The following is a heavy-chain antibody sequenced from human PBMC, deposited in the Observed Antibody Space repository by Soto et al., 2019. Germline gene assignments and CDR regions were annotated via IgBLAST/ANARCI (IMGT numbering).Heavy chain of an antibody. D-gene: IGHD6-13*01. CDR1: GFTVSSNY. V-gene: IGHV3-53*01. J-gene: IGHJ4*02. CDR3: ARGVGYSSSWYPKMKAYYFDY. CDR2: IYSGGST. Sequence: GGSLRLSCAASGFTVSSNYMSWVRQAPGKGLEWVSVIYSGGSTYYADSVKGRFTISRDNSKNTLYLQMNSLRAEDTAVYYCARGVGYSSSWYPKMKAYYFDYWGQGTLVTVSS.